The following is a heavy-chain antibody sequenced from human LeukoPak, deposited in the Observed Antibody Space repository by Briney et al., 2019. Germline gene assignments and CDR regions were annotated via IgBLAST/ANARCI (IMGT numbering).Heavy chain of an antibody. V-gene: IGHV3-48*03. J-gene: IGHJ4*02. Sequence: GGSLRLSCAASGFTFRSYDMNWVRQAPGKGLEWVSFISGSAGTMSYADSVKGRFTISRDNAQKSLYLQMNSLRAEDTAVYYCARDWSLDYWCPGTLVTVSS. CDR2: ISGSAGTM. D-gene: IGHD2-8*02. CDR1: GFTFRSYD. CDR3: ARDWSLDY.